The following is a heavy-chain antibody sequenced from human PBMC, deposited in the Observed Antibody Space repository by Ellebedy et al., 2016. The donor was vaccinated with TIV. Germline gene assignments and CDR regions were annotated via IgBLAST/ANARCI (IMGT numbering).Heavy chain of an antibody. Sequence: ASVKVSCXASGYIFIDYDINWVRQAPGQGLEWVGWMHPKSGAAGYGQKFEGRVTMTTDTSTSTAYMELRSLRSDDTAVYYCARRGSGYYDYWGQGTLVTVSS. CDR2: MHPKSGAA. J-gene: IGHJ4*02. CDR3: ARRGSGYYDY. D-gene: IGHD3-22*01. V-gene: IGHV1-8*01. CDR1: GYIFIDYD.